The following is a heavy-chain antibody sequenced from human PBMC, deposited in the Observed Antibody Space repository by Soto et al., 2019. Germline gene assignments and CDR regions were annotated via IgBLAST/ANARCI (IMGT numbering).Heavy chain of an antibody. Sequence: RASVKVSCKASGYTFTSYGISWVRQAPGQGLEWMGWISAYNGNTNYAQKLQGRVTMTTDTSTSTAYMELRSLRSDDTAVYYCARASPYCSGGSCYPEYFQHWGQGTLVTVAS. CDR3: ARASPYCSGGSCYPEYFQH. CDR2: ISAYNGNT. V-gene: IGHV1-18*01. CDR1: GYTFTSYG. D-gene: IGHD2-15*01. J-gene: IGHJ1*01.